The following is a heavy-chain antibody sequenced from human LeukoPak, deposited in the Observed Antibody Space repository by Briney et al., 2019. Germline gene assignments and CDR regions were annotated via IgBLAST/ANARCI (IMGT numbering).Heavy chain of an antibody. J-gene: IGHJ3*02. Sequence: SETLSLTCTVSGGSITTYFWSWIRQAPGKGLECIGFINYSGSTNSNPALKSRLTMSIDTSRNHFSLKLSSVTAADTAVYYCARGLYCGGDCYPDGFDIWGQGTMVTVSS. CDR1: GGSITTYF. D-gene: IGHD2-21*02. V-gene: IGHV4-59*01. CDR3: ARGLYCGGDCYPDGFDI. CDR2: INYSGST.